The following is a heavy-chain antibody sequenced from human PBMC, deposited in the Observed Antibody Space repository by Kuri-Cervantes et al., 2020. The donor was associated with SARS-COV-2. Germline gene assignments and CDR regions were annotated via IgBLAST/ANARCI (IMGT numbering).Heavy chain of an antibody. D-gene: IGHD2-15*01. CDR2: IYSGGST. J-gene: IGHJ1*01. V-gene: IGHV3-53*01. Sequence: GESLKISCVVSGFTLSNSYMSWVRQAPGKGLEWVSVIYSGGSTFYPDSVKGRFMVSRDNSRNTMHLQMNSLRVEDTAVYFCARGGGGSGDFEYFQYWGQGTVVTVSS. CDR1: GFTLSNSY. CDR3: ARGGGGSGDFEYFQY.